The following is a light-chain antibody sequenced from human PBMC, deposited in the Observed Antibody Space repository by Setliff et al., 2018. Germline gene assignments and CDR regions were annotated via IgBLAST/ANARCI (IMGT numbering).Light chain of an antibody. Sequence: QSALAQPPSVSGAPGQRVTISCTGSRSNIGAGYGAHWYQQFPGTAPKLLIYNDNNRPSGVPDRFSGSKSGTSASLAITGLQAEDEADYFCQSYDNSLSGSGLFGTGTKVTVL. J-gene: IGLJ1*01. CDR1: RSNIGAGYG. CDR3: QSYDNSLSGSGL. CDR2: NDN. V-gene: IGLV1-40*01.